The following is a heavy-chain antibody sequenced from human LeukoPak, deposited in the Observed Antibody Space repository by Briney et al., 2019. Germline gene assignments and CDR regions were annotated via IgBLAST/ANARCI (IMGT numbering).Heavy chain of an antibody. D-gene: IGHD2-2*01. CDR3: ARQLHGYYYYMDV. J-gene: IGHJ6*03. V-gene: IGHV1-46*01. Sequence: ASVKVSFKASGYTFTSYYMHWVRQAHGQGLEWMGIINPSGGSTSYAQKFQGRVTMTRDMSTSTVYMELSSLRSEDTAVYYCARQLHGYYYYMDVWGKGTTVTVSS. CDR2: INPSGGST. CDR1: GYTFTSYY.